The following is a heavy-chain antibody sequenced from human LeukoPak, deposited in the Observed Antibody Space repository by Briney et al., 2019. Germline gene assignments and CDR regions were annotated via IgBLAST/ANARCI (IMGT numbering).Heavy chain of an antibody. D-gene: IGHD6-13*01. CDR1: GGSISAYY. Sequence: PSETLSLTCTVSGGSISAYYWSWLRQPPGRGLEWIGYFYYSGSTNYNPSLRGRVTISVDTSKNQFSLKLSSVTAADTAVYYCARGSYSSSWLYNWFDPWGQGTLVTVSS. V-gene: IGHV4-59*01. CDR2: FYYSGST. J-gene: IGHJ5*02. CDR3: ARGSYSSSWLYNWFDP.